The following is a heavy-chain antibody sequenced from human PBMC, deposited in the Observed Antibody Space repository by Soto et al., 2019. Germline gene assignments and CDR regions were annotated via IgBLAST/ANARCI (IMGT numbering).Heavy chain of an antibody. D-gene: IGHD3-9*01. CDR3: ARGLDYDILTGWAKKIGHYYYGMDV. J-gene: IGHJ6*02. V-gene: IGHV4-30-2*01. Sequence: SETLSLTCAVSGGSISSGGYSWSWIRQPPGKGLEWIGYIYHSGSTYYNPSLKSRVTISVDTSKNQFSLKLSSVTAADTAVYYCARGLDYDILTGWAKKIGHYYYGMDVWGQGTTVTVSS. CDR1: GGSISSGGYS. CDR2: IYHSGST.